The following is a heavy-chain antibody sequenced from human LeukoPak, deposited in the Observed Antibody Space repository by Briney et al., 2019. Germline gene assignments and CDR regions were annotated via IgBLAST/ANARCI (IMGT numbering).Heavy chain of an antibody. CDR3: ARASYDSSGYRRYFDH. CDR2: IYHSGNT. V-gene: IGHV4-38-2*02. Sequence: SETLSLTCTVSGYSISTSYYWGWIRQPPGKGLEWIGSIYHSGNTYYNPSLKSRVTISVDTSKNQFSLKLSSVTAADTAVYYCARASYDSSGYRRYFDHWGQGTLVTVSS. CDR1: GYSISTSYY. D-gene: IGHD3-22*01. J-gene: IGHJ4*02.